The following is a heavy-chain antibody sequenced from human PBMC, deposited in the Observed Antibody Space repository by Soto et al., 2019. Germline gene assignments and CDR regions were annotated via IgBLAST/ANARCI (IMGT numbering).Heavy chain of an antibody. Sequence: EVQLVESGGGLVQPGRSLRLSCAASGFTFDDYAMHWVRQAPGKGLEWVSGISWNSGSIGYADSVKGRFTISRDNAKNSLYLQMNSLRAEDTALYYCAKDSTRGRVSNVDYWGQGTLVTVSS. CDR2: ISWNSGSI. J-gene: IGHJ4*02. CDR3: AKDSTRGRVSNVDY. CDR1: GFTFDDYA. V-gene: IGHV3-9*01. D-gene: IGHD4-4*01.